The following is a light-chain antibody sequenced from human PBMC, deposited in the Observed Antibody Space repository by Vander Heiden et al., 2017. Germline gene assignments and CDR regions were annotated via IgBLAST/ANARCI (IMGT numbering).Light chain of an antibody. CDR2: AAS. Sequence: DIQMTQPPSSLSASVGDRVTITCRASQSISSYLNWYQQKPGKAPKLLIYAASRLQSGVPSGFSGSGSGTDFTLTISSLQPEDFATYYCQQSYSTPPLTFGQGTRLEIK. CDR1: QSISSY. V-gene: IGKV1-39*01. CDR3: QQSYSTPPLT. J-gene: IGKJ5*01.